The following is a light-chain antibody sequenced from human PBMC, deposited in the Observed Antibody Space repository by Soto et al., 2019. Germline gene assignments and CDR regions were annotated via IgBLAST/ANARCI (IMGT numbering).Light chain of an antibody. CDR2: AAS. J-gene: IGKJ4*01. V-gene: IGKV1D-12*01. Sequence: DIPMTQSPSSVSASVGDRVTITCRASQGIRSWLAWYQQKPGKAPKLLIYAASTLQSGVSSRFSGTGSGTDFTLTINSLQPEDFATYYCQQVDSFPFTFGGGTKVEIK. CDR1: QGIRSW. CDR3: QQVDSFPFT.